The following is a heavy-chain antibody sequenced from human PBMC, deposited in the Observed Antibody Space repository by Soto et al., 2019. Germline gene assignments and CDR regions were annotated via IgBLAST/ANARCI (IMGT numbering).Heavy chain of an antibody. Sequence: PGGSLSLSCAASGFTFSSYAMHWVRQAPGKGLEWVAVISYDGSNKYYADSVKGRFTISRDNSKNTLYLQMNSLRAEDTAVYYCARDRAYGDAFDIWGQGTMVTVSS. D-gene: IGHD5-12*01. V-gene: IGHV3-30-3*01. CDR3: ARDRAYGDAFDI. CDR1: GFTFSSYA. CDR2: ISYDGSNK. J-gene: IGHJ3*02.